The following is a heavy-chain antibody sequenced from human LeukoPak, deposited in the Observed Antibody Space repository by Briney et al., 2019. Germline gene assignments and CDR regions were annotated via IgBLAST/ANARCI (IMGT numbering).Heavy chain of an antibody. J-gene: IGHJ4*02. V-gene: IGHV4-59*01. CDR1: GGSISSYY. CDR2: IYYSGST. Sequence: SETLSLTCTVSGGSISSYYWNWIRQPPGKGLEWIGYIYYSGSTNYNPSLKSRVTISVDTSKNQFSLKLSSVTAADTAVYYCARGGGSYSSFDYWGQGTLVTVSS. CDR3: ARGGGSYSSFDY. D-gene: IGHD1-26*01.